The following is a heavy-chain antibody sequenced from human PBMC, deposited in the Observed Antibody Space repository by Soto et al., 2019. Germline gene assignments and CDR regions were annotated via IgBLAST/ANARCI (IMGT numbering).Heavy chain of an antibody. CDR3: ATTTGLGYFQH. J-gene: IGHJ1*01. CDR1: GGSISSSSYY. D-gene: IGHD4-17*01. V-gene: IGHV4-39*01. Sequence: PSETLSLTCTVSGGSISSSSYYWGWIRQPPGKGLEWIGSIYYSGSTYYNPSLKSRVTISVDTSKNQFSLKLSSVTAADTAVYYCATTTGLGYFQHRGQGTLVTVSS. CDR2: IYYSGST.